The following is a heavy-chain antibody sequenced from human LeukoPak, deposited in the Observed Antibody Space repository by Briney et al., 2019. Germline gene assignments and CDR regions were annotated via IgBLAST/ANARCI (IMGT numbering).Heavy chain of an antibody. CDR1: GGSISSSNW. CDR2: LNHSGST. J-gene: IGHJ4*02. CDR3: ALTRNAYNVADN. D-gene: IGHD1-1*01. V-gene: IGHV4-4*02. Sequence: SETLSLTCAVSGGSISSSNWWSWVHQPPGKGLEWIGELNHSGSTNYNPSLKSRVTISVDTSKNQFSLKMTSVTAADTAVYFCALTRNAYNVADNWGQGTHVTVSS.